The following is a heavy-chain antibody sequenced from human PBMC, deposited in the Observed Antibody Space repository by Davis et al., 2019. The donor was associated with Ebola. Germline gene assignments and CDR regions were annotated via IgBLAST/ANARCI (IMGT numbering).Heavy chain of an antibody. Sequence: SETLSLTCAVYGGSFSGYHWSWIRQPPGKGLEWIGYIYYSGTTNLNPSLKSRVTISGDTSKNQFSLKVSSMTAADTAVYYCARLIYYYYYYMDVWGKGTTVTVSS. CDR3: ARLIYYYYYYMDV. J-gene: IGHJ6*03. CDR1: GGSFSGYH. D-gene: IGHD6-19*01. V-gene: IGHV4-59*08. CDR2: IYYSGTT.